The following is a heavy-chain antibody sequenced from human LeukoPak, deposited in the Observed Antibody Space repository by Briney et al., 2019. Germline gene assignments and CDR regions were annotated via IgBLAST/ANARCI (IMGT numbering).Heavy chain of an antibody. Sequence: PSETLSLTCTVSGGSISGHYWIWIRQPPGKELEWIGYIYSSGSTNYSPSLKSRVTMSVDTSKNQFSLNLSSVTAADTAVYYCARTVRQWLANDAFDIWGQGTTVTVSS. V-gene: IGHV4-59*11. CDR3: ARTVRQWLANDAFDI. D-gene: IGHD6-19*01. CDR2: IYSSGST. CDR1: GGSISGHY. J-gene: IGHJ3*02.